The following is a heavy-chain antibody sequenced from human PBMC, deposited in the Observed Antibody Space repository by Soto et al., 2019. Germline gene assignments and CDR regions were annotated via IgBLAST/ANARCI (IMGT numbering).Heavy chain of an antibody. CDR3: ARDLSEVWFGEPSFDY. CDR2: ISAYNGNT. J-gene: IGHJ4*02. V-gene: IGHV1-18*01. D-gene: IGHD3-10*01. Sequence: GASVKVSCKASGYTFTSYGISWVRQAPGQGLEWMGWISAYNGNTNYAQKLQGRVTMTTDTSTSTAYMELRSLRSDDTAVYYCARDLSEVWFGEPSFDYWGQGTLVTVSS. CDR1: GYTFTSYG.